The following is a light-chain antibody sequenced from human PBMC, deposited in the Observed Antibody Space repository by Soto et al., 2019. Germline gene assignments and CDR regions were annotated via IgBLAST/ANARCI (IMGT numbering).Light chain of an antibody. CDR1: DSDLGDS. V-gene: IGLV2-14*01. CDR3: SSCPVPNTVV. J-gene: IGLJ3*02. CDR2: KVA. Sequence: QSALTQPASVSAPPGQSVTISCTATDSDLGDSDSWYQHHSGRAPRPIIYKVASRPSGVSNRFSGSKSGNTAALTISGLQPEDEALYYCSSCPVPNTVVFGGGTKVTVL.